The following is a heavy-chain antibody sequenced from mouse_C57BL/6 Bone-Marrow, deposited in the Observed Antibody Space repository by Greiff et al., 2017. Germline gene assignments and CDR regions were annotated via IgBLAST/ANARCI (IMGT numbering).Heavy chain of an antibody. Sequence: VQLQQSGPELVKPGASVKMSCKASGYTFTDYNMHWVKQSHGKSLEWIGYINPNNGGTSYNQKFKGKATLTVNKSSSTAYMELRSLTSEDSAVYYCLWVRRLAWFAYWGQGTLVTVSA. CDR2: INPNNGGT. CDR3: LWVRRLAWFAY. V-gene: IGHV1-22*01. D-gene: IGHD2-14*01. CDR1: GYTFTDYN. J-gene: IGHJ3*01.